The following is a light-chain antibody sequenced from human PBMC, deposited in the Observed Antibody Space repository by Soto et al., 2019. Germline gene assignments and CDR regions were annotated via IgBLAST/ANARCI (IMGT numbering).Light chain of an antibody. V-gene: IGKV3-11*01. J-gene: IGKJ5*01. Sequence: DIVLTQSPGTLSRSPGERATLSCRSSQSVSSNLAWYQQKPGQAPRLLIYDASNRATGIPARFSGSGSGTDFTLTIRSLEPEDFAVYYCQQRSNWPPITFGQGTRLEIK. CDR2: DAS. CDR3: QQRSNWPPIT. CDR1: QSVSSN.